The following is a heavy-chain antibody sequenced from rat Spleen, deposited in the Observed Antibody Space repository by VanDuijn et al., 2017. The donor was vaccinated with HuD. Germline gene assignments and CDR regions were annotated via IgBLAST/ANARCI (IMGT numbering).Heavy chain of an antibody. J-gene: IGHJ2*01. CDR3: AREAGIPFHYFDY. D-gene: IGHD1-4*01. V-gene: IGHV5-22*01. CDR2: ISYEGSST. Sequence: EVQLVETGGGSVQPGRSLKLSCAASGFTFSDYNMAWVRQAPGKGQEWVASISYEGSSTYYGDSVKGRFTISRDNAKSTLYLQMDSLRSEDTATYYCAREAGIPFHYFDYWGQGVKVTVSS. CDR1: GFTFSDYN.